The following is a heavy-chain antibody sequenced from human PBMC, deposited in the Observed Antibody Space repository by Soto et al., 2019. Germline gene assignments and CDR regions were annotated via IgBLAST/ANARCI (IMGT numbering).Heavy chain of an antibody. CDR3: ARDAQAPGGTYGDYGRPEDYYYYGMDV. D-gene: IGHD4-17*01. CDR2: ISSSSSTI. CDR1: GFTFSSYS. Sequence: GGSLRLSCAASGFTFSSYSMNWVRQAPGKGLEWVSYISSSSSTIYYADSVKGRFTISRDNAKNSLYLQMNSLRDEDTAVYYCARDAQAPGGTYGDYGRPEDYYYYGMDVWGQGTTVTVSS. V-gene: IGHV3-48*02. J-gene: IGHJ6*02.